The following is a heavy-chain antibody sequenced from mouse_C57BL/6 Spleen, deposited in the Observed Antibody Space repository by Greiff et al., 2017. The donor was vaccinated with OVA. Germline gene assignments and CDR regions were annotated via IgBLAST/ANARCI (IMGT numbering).Heavy chain of an antibody. V-gene: IGHV1-55*01. CDR1: GYTFTSYW. J-gene: IGHJ4*01. CDR3: ARQRGGYAMDY. CDR2: IYPGSGST. Sequence: QVQLKQPGAELVKPGASVKMSCKASGYTFTSYWITWVKQRPGQGLEWIGDIYPGSGSTNYNEKFKSKATLTVDTSSSTAYMQLSSLTSEDAAVDDCARQRGGYAMDYWGQGTSVTVSS.